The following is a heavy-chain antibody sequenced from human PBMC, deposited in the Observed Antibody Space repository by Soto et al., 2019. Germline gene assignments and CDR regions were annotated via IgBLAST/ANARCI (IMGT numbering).Heavy chain of an antibody. D-gene: IGHD1-26*01. V-gene: IGHV3-30*03. J-gene: IGHJ4*02. CDR2: ISYDGSNK. CDR3: ARVVGATTVVEY. CDR1: GFTFSNYG. Sequence: QVQLVESGGGVVQPGRSLRLSCEASGFTFSNYGMHWVRQAPGKWLEWVAVISYDGSNKHYADSVKGRLTISRDNYKKMLYLQMNSLRAEDTAVYYCARVVGATTVVEYWGQGTVVPVYS.